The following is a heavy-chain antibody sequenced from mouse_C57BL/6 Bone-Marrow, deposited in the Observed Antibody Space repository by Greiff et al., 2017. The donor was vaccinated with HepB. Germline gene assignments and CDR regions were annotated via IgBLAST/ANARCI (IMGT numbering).Heavy chain of an antibody. V-gene: IGHV5-4*01. J-gene: IGHJ2*01. CDR1: GFTFSSYA. CDR3: ARFLLHDY. CDR2: ISDGGSYT. Sequence: ESGGGLVKPGGSLKLSCAASGFTFSSYAMSWVRQTPEKRLEWVATISDGGSYTYYPDNVKGRFTISRDNAKNNLYLQMSHLKSEDTAMYYCARFLLHDYWGQGTTLTVSS. D-gene: IGHD1-1*01.